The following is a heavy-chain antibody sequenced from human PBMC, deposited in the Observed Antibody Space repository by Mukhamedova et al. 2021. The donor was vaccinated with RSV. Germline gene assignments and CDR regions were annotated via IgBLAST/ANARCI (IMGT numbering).Heavy chain of an antibody. V-gene: IGHV5-10-1*01. CDR2: IDPGDSYT. CDR3: ARRGGDYYDISDYWFYP. J-gene: IGHJ5*02. D-gene: IGHD3-22*01. Sequence: WVGRIDPGDSYTKYSPSFQGHVTISADKSISTAYLQWSSLKASDTAMYYCARRGGDYYDISDYWFYPWVQGTLVTVSS.